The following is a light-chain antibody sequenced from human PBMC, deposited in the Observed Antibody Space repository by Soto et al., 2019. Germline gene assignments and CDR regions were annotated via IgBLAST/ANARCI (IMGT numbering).Light chain of an antibody. CDR2: LEGSGSY. CDR1: SGHSTYI. CDR3: ETWDTNVVV. J-gene: IGLJ2*01. V-gene: IGLV4-60*02. Sequence: QLVLTQSSSASASLGSSVKLTCTLSSGHSTYIIAWHQQQPGKAPRYLMKLEGSGSYNKGSGIPDRFSGSSSGADRYLTISIRQFEDEADYYCETWDTNVVVFGGGTKLTVL.